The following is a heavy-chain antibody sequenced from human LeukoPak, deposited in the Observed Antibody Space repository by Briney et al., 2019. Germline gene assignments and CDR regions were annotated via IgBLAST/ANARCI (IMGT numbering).Heavy chain of an antibody. V-gene: IGHV3-30*18. Sequence: GRSLRLSCAASGFTLSSYGMHWVRRAPGKGLEWVAVISYDGSNKYYADSVKGRFTISRDNSKNTLYLQMNSLRAEDTAVYYCAKDLSAMALDGHDAFDIWGQGTMVTVSS. CDR1: GFTLSSYG. J-gene: IGHJ3*02. D-gene: IGHD5-18*01. CDR3: AKDLSAMALDGHDAFDI. CDR2: ISYDGSNK.